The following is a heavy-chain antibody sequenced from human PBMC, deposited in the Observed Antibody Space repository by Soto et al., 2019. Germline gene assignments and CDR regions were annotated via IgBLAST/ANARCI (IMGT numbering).Heavy chain of an antibody. D-gene: IGHD1-26*01. CDR1: GASISGFY. Sequence: SETLSLTCTVSGASISGFYWSWIRKSAGKGLEWIGSIYPTRTTDYNPSLRSRVMMAVDTSKKQFSLKLRSVTAADTAVYYCVRDGTKTLGDWFDPCGQGISVTVSS. J-gene: IGHJ5*02. V-gene: IGHV4-4*07. CDR3: VRDGTKTLGDWFDP. CDR2: IYPTRTT.